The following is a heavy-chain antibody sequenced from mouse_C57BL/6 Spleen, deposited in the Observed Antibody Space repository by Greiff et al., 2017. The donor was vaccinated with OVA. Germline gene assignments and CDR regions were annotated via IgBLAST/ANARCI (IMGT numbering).Heavy chain of an antibody. J-gene: IGHJ4*01. CDR1: GYTFTSYW. Sequence: QVQLQQSGTELVKPGASVKLSCKASGYTFTSYWMHWVKQRPGQGLEWIGNINPSNGGTNYNEKFKSKATLTVDKSSSTAYMQLSSLTSEDSAVYYCARGPYGLYGAMDYWGQGTSVTVSS. CDR3: ARGPYGLYGAMDY. V-gene: IGHV1-53*01. D-gene: IGHD1-1*01. CDR2: INPSNGGT.